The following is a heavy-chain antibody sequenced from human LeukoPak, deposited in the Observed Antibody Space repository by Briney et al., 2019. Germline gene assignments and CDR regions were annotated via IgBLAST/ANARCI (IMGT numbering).Heavy chain of an antibody. CDR2: ISSSSSYI. CDR1: GFTFSSYS. D-gene: IGHD2-2*01. V-gene: IGHV3-21*01. CDR3: ARDQYESYCSSTSCHTYYYYGMDV. J-gene: IGHJ6*02. Sequence: GGSLRLSCAASGFTFSSYSMNWVRQAPGKGLEWVSSISSSSSYIYYADSVKGRFTISRDNAKNSLYLQMNSLRAEDTAVYYCARDQYESYCSSTSCHTYYYYGMDVWGQGTTVTVSS.